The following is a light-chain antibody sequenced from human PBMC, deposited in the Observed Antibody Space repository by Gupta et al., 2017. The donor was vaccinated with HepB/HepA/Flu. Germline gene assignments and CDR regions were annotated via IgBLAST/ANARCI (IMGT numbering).Light chain of an antibody. CDR2: DVS. CDR3: SSYTRSSTRV. V-gene: IGLV2-14*03. Sequence: QSALTQPASVSGSPGQSITIPCTGTSSDVGNHNYVSWYQQHPGKAPKLMIFDVSNRPSGVSNRFSGSKSGNTASLTISVLQAEDEADYYCSSYTRSSTRVFGGGTKLTVL. J-gene: IGLJ3*02. CDR1: SSDVGNHNY.